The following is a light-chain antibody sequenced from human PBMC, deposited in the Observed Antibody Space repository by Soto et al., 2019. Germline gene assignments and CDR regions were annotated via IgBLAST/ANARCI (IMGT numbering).Light chain of an antibody. Sequence: DIQMTQSPSSLSASVGDRVTITCRASQGISNYLAWYQQKQGKVPKLLIYAASTLQSGVPSRFSRSGSGADFTLTISSLQPEDVATYYCAKYNSAPFNFGPGTQVAIK. V-gene: IGKV1-27*01. CDR1: QGISNY. CDR3: AKYNSAPFN. J-gene: IGKJ3*01. CDR2: AAS.